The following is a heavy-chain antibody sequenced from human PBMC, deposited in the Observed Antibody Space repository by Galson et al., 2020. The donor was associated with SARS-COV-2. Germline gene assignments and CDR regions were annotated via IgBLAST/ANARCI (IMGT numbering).Heavy chain of an antibody. V-gene: IGHV3-7*01. J-gene: IGHJ4*02. D-gene: IGHD3-10*01. CDR1: GFTFEGHW. CDR3: VRDAIPYYYGSANYDKDISY. CDR2: IKQDGSER. Sequence: GGSLRLSCAASGFTFEGHWMSWVRQAPGKGLEWVANIKQDGSERYYVESVKGRFTISRDNAKNSLYLQMDSLRAEDTAVYYCVRDAIPYYYGSANYDKDISYWGQGTLVTVSS.